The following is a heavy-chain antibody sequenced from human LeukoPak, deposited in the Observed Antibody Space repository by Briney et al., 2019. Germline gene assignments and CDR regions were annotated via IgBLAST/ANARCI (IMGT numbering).Heavy chain of an antibody. J-gene: IGHJ4*02. V-gene: IGHV3-9*01. CDR1: GFTFDDYA. Sequence: GRSLRLSCAASGFTFDDYAMHWVRQAPGKGLEWVSGISWNSGSIGYADSVKGRFTISRDNAKNSLYLQMNSLRAEDTALYYCAKGTYMATLDYWGQGTLVTVSS. CDR2: ISWNSGSI. D-gene: IGHD5-12*01. CDR3: AKGTYMATLDY.